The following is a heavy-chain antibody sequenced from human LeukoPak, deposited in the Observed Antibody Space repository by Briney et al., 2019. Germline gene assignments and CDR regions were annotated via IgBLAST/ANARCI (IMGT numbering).Heavy chain of an antibody. J-gene: IGHJ4*02. CDR3: ARSDSYSGYEPNFDY. CDR1: GGSISSYY. Sequence: SETLSLTCTASGGSISSYYWSWIRQPPGKGLEWIGYIYYSGSTNYNPSLKSRVTISVDTSKNQFSLKLSSVTAADTAVYYCARSDSYSGYEPNFDYWGQGTLVTVSS. V-gene: IGHV4-59*08. CDR2: IYYSGST. D-gene: IGHD5-12*01.